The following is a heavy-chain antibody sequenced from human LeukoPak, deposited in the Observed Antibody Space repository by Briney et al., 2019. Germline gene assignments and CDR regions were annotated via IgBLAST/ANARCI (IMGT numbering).Heavy chain of an antibody. CDR1: GYTFTSYY. CDR2: INPSGGST. CDR3: ASYGSGSPIDY. Sequence: ASVKVSCKASGYTFTSYYMHWVRQAPGLGLEWMGIINPSGGSTSYAQKFQGRVTMTRDTSTSTVYMELSSLRSEDTAVYYCASYGSGSPIDYWGQGTLVTVSS. V-gene: IGHV1-46*01. J-gene: IGHJ4*02. D-gene: IGHD3-10*01.